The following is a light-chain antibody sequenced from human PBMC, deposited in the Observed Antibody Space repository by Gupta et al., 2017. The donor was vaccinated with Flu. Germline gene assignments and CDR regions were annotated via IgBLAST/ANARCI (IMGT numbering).Light chain of an antibody. V-gene: IGLV6-57*03. CDR2: EDK. CDR3: QSYDSSPWV. CDR1: SGSISSNF. Sequence: NFMLTQPHSVSESPVKTVTISCTRSSGSISSNFVQWYQQRPGSAPTTVIYEDKERPSGVPDRFSGSIDSSSNSASLTISGLKTEDEADYYCQSYDSSPWVFGGGTKLTVL. J-gene: IGLJ3*02.